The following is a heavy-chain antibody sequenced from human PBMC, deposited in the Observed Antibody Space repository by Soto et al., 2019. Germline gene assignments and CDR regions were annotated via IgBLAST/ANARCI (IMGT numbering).Heavy chain of an antibody. CDR2: ISAYNANA. CDR3: ARENSYFDY. CDR1: GYTFRNFG. Sequence: QIQLLQSGAEVKKPGASVKVTCKASGYTFRNFGISWVRQATGQGREWMGWISAYNANANYAQKFQGRLTMTADTSTSTAYMELRSLRSDDTAVYYCARENSYFDYWGQGTLVTVSS. J-gene: IGHJ4*02. V-gene: IGHV1-18*01.